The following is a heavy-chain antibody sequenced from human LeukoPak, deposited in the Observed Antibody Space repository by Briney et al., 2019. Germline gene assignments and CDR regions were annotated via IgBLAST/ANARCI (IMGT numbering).Heavy chain of an antibody. V-gene: IGHV3-7*04. CDR2: IKQDGSEK. J-gene: IGHJ4*02. Sequence: GGSLRLSCAASGFTFNNYWMSWVRQDPGKGLEWVANIKQDGSEKYYVDSVKGRFIISRDNAKNSLYLQMNSLRAEDTALYYCARHNPLWGYWGQGALVTVSS. D-gene: IGHD1-14*01. CDR1: GFTFNNYW. CDR3: ARHNPLWGY.